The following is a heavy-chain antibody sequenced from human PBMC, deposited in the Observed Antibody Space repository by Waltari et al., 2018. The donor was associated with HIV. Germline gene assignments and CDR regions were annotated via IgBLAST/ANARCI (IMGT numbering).Heavy chain of an antibody. D-gene: IGHD1-26*01. V-gene: IGHV1-2*02. J-gene: IGHJ4*02. Sequence: QVQLLHSGPGVRQPGASVQVFCRASGYTFTGYYMHWVRQAPGQGLEWMGWINPNSGNTHLAQKFKGKVTMTRVTSIRTAYLEMRRLKSDDTAIYYCARDGVGDAAFDYWGQGTLVTVS. CDR1: GYTFTGYY. CDR2: INPNSGNT. CDR3: ARDGVGDAAFDY.